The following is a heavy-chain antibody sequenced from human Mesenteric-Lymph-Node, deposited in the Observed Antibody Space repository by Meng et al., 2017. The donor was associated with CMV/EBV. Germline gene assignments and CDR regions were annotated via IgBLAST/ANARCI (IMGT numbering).Heavy chain of an antibody. J-gene: IGHJ4*02. Sequence: SCAASGFTVSSNYMSWVRQAPGKGLEWVSVIYSGGSTNYVDSVKGRFTISRDNSKNTLYLQMNSLRVEDTAVYYCARGFLRPAGIDYWGQGTLVTVSS. CDR3: ARGFLRPAGIDY. V-gene: IGHV3-66*01. D-gene: IGHD6-25*01. CDR1: GFTVSSNY. CDR2: IYSGGST.